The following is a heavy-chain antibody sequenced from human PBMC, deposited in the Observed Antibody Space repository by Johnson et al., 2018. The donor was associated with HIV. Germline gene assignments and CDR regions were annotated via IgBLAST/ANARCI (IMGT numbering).Heavy chain of an antibody. CDR3: ANFGSSSSRSAFDI. J-gene: IGHJ3*02. CDR1: GFNFSSYD. Sequence: QMQLVESGGGVVQPGRSLRLSCVVSGFNFSSYDIDWVRQAPGKGLEWLAAISYDGSNKFYADSVQGRFTISRDNSKNTLYLQMNSLRAEDTAVYYCANFGSSSSRSAFDIWGQGTMVTVSS. CDR2: ISYDGSNK. D-gene: IGHD6-6*01. V-gene: IGHV3-30*04.